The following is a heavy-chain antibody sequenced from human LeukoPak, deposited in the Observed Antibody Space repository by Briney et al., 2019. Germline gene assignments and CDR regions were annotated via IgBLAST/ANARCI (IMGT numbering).Heavy chain of an antibody. Sequence: GGSLRLSCEVSGFTFSSHSMNWVRQAPGKGLEWVSYISSGSGTIYYADSVKGRFTIARDDAKNSLYLEMSSLRDEDTAVYYCAREAIKDYWGQGTLVTVSS. V-gene: IGHV3-48*02. J-gene: IGHJ4*02. CDR2: ISSGSGTI. CDR1: GFTFSSHS. CDR3: AREAIKDY.